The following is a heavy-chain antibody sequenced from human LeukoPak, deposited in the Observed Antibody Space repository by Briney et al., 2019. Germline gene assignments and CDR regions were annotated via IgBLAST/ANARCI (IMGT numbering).Heavy chain of an antibody. CDR1: GFTFNVYA. D-gene: IGHD4-17*01. CDR2: VRGQAHGGTT. CDR3: TRDGGDSGY. Sequence: GGSLRLSCTTSGFTFNVYAMCWVRQAPGEGLEWVGFVRGQAHGGTTDYAASVKGRFTISRDDSRSIVYLQMNSLKTEDTAMYYCTRDGGDSGYWGQGTLVTVSS. J-gene: IGHJ4*02. V-gene: IGHV3-49*04.